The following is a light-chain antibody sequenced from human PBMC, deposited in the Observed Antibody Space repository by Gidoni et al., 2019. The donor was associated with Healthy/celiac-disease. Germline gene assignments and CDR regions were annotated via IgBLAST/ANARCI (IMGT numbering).Light chain of an antibody. CDR2: AAS. Sequence: DIQMTQSPSSLSASVADRVTITCRASQSISSYLNWYQQKPGKAPKLLIYAASSLQSGVPSRFSGSGSGTDFTLTISSLQPEDFATYYCQQESTFGGGTKVEIK. CDR1: QSISSY. J-gene: IGKJ4*01. V-gene: IGKV1-39*01. CDR3: QQEST.